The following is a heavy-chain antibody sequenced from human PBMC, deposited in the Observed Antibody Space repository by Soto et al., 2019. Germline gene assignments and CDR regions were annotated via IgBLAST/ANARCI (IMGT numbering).Heavy chain of an antibody. D-gene: IGHD6-13*01. CDR1: GGSISSYY. J-gene: IGHJ6*02. CDR2: IYYIGST. Sequence: PSETLSLTCAVSGGSISSYYWSWIRQPPGKGLEWIGYIYYIGSTNYNPSLKSRVTISVDTSKNQFSLKLSSVTAADTAVYYCARGVAAAGYYYYGMDVWGQGTTVTVSS. V-gene: IGHV4-59*01. CDR3: ARGVAAAGYYYYGMDV.